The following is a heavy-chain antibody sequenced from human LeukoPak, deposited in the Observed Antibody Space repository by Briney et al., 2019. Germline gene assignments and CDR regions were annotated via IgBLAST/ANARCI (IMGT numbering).Heavy chain of an antibody. CDR2: INGSGSSA. D-gene: IGHD3-3*01. Sequence: GGSLRLSCGGSRFTFSTYAMSWVRQAPGKGLEWVSRINGSGSSAYYADSVKVRFTISRDNSKNTLYLKMNSLRAKDTAVYYCAKARDYDFWSGYSNYFDYWGQGTLVTVSS. V-gene: IGHV3-23*01. CDR1: RFTFSTYA. J-gene: IGHJ4*02. CDR3: AKARDYDFWSGYSNYFDY.